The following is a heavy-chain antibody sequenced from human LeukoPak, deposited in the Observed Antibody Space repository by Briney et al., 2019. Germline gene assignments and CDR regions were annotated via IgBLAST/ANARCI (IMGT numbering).Heavy chain of an antibody. CDR3: ARWTKAEYYFDY. V-gene: IGHV4-61*01. CDR1: GGSVSSGSYF. J-gene: IGHJ4*02. D-gene: IGHD3/OR15-3a*01. CDR2: IYDSGRT. Sequence: PSETLSLTCTVSGGSVSSGSYFWTWIRQSPGKRLEYVGYIYDSGRTNYNPSLKSRVTISVDASKNQFSLKLSSVTAADTAVYYCARWTKAEYYFDYWGQGTLVTVSS.